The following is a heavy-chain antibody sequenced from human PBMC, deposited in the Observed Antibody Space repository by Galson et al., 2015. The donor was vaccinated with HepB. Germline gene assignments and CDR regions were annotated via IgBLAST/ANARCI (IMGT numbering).Heavy chain of an antibody. J-gene: IGHJ4*02. CDR3: ARIALGESIDY. CDR1: GFTVSSNY. Sequence: SLRLSCAASGFTVSSNYMSWVRQAPGKGLEWVSVIYSGGSTYYADSVKGRFTISRDNSKNTLYLQMNSLRAEDTAVYYCARIALGESIDYWGQGTLVTVSS. CDR2: IYSGGST. D-gene: IGHD3-10*01. V-gene: IGHV3-53*01.